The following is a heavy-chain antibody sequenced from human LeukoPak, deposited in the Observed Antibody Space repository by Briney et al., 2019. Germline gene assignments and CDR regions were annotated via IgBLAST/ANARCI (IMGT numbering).Heavy chain of an antibody. CDR1: GFTFSIYG. J-gene: IGHJ4*02. D-gene: IGHD3-10*01. V-gene: IGHV3-30*03. Sequence: GGSLRLSCAASGFTFSIYGTHWVRQAPGKGLEWVAVISYDGSNKYYADSMKGRFTISRDNSKNTLYLKVNSLRAEDTAVYYCAHTPWFGELLCPFDYWGQGTLVTVSS. CDR2: ISYDGSNK. CDR3: AHTPWFGELLCPFDY.